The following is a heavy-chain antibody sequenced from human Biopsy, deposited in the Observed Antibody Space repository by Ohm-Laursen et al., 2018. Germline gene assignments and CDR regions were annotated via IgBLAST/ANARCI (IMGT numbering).Heavy chain of an antibody. D-gene: IGHD4-17*01. CDR1: GFTFSDYY. J-gene: IGHJ6*02. V-gene: IGHV3-11*01. Sequence: SLRLSCAASGFTFSDYYMIWVRQAPGRGLEWVSYISGSGTLIYYRDSVKGRFTISRDSAKNSLYLQMDSLRAEDTAVYYCARKIYGDYEVPYSYDMDVWGLGTTVTVSS. CDR3: ARKIYGDYEVPYSYDMDV. CDR2: ISGSGTLI.